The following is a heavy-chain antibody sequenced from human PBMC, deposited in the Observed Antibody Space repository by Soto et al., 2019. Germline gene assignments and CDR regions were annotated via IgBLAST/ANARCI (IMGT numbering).Heavy chain of an antibody. Sequence: AASVKVSCKASGYTFTGYYMHWVRQAPGQGLEWMGWINPNSGGTNYAQKFQGWITMTRDTSISTAYMELSRLRSDDTAVYYCARGEAVTTGCCHYGMDVWGQGTTVTVSS. J-gene: IGHJ6*02. CDR2: INPNSGGT. V-gene: IGHV1-2*04. CDR1: GYTFTGYY. D-gene: IGHD4-17*01. CDR3: ARGEAVTTGCCHYGMDV.